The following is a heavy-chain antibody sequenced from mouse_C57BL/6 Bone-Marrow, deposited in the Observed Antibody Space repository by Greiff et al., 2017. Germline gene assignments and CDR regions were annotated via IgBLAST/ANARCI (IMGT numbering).Heavy chain of an antibody. J-gene: IGHJ2*01. Sequence: VQLQESGAELVRPGTSVKMSCKASGYTFTNYWIGWAKQRPGHGLEWIGDIYPGGGYTNYNDKFKGKATLTADKSSSTAYMQFSSLTSEDSAIYYCASGGYYFDYWGQGTTLTVSS. V-gene: IGHV1-63*01. CDR3: ASGGYYFDY. CDR1: GYTFTNYW. CDR2: IYPGGGYT.